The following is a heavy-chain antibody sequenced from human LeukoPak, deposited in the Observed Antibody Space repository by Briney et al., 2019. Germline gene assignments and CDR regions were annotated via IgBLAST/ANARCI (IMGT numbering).Heavy chain of an antibody. CDR3: ARALYSSSWPHWGWFDP. D-gene: IGHD6-13*01. CDR1: GGSISSYY. J-gene: IGHJ5*02. CDR2: IYYGGST. Sequence: SETLSLTCTVSGGSISSYYWSWIRQPPGKGLEWIGYIYYGGSTNYNPSLKSRVTISVDTSKNQFSLKLSSVTAADTAVYYCARALYSSSWPHWGWFDPWGQGTLVTVSS. V-gene: IGHV4-59*01.